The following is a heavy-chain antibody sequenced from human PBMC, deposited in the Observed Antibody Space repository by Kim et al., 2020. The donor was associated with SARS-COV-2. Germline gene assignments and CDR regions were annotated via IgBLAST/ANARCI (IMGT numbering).Heavy chain of an antibody. CDR2: TYYRSKWYS. CDR3: ARGRHDSSGPNFDY. D-gene: IGHD3-22*01. CDR1: GDSVSSNSVT. V-gene: IGHV6-1*01. Sequence: SQTLSLTCAISGDSVSSNSVTWSWIRQSPSRGLEWLGRTYYRSKWYSDYAASVKSRITINPDTSKNQFSLQLNSVTPEDTAVYYCARGRHDSSGPNFDYWGQGALVTVSS. J-gene: IGHJ4*02.